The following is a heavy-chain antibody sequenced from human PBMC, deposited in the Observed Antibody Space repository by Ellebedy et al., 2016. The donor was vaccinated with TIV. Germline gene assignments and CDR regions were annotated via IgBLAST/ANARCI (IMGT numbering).Heavy chain of an antibody. CDR3: ARAAAAGFFWYFDL. CDR1: GYTFTSYA. Sequence: AASVKVSCKASGYTFTSYAMNWVRQAPGQGLEWMGWSNTNTGNPTYAQGFTGRFVFSLDTSVSTAYLHISSLKAEDTAIYYCARAAAAGFFWYFDLWGRGTLVTVSS. J-gene: IGHJ2*01. D-gene: IGHD6-13*01. CDR2: SNTNTGNP. V-gene: IGHV7-4-1*02.